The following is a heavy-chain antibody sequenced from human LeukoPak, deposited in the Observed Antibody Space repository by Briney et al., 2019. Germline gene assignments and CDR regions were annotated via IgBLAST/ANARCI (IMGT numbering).Heavy chain of an antibody. Sequence: GGSLRLSCAASGFTVSSNYMSWVRQAPGKGLEWVSVIYSGGSTYYADSVKGRFTISRDNSKNTLYLQVNSLRAEDTAVYYCARDRLDDDYGDYTSDAFDIWGQGTMVTVSS. CDR2: IYSGGST. CDR1: GFTVSSNY. D-gene: IGHD4-17*01. J-gene: IGHJ3*02. V-gene: IGHV3-66*01. CDR3: ARDRLDDDYGDYTSDAFDI.